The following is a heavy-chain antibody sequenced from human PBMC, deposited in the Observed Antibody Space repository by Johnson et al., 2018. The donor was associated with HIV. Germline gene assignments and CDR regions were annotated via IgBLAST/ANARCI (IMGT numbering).Heavy chain of an antibody. CDR2: ISSNGGSP. Sequence: VQLVESGGGLVQPGGSLRLSCAASGFTFSSYAMHWVRQAPGQGLEYVSAISSNGGSPYYANSVKGRFTLSKDNSKNTLYLQMCSLRDEDMALYDCARARCDFWSGYPAFDIWGQGTMVTVSS. CDR1: GFTFSSYA. CDR3: ARARCDFWSGYPAFDI. D-gene: IGHD3-3*01. V-gene: IGHV3-64*01. J-gene: IGHJ3*02.